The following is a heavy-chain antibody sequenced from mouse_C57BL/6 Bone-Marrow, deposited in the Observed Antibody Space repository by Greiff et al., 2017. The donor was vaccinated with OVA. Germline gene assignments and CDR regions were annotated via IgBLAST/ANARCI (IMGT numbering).Heavy chain of an antibody. CDR3: ARSLLRSAWFAY. CDR2: IYPGSGST. J-gene: IGHJ3*01. D-gene: IGHD1-1*01. CDR1: GYTFTSYW. V-gene: IGHV1-55*01. Sequence: VQLQQPGAELVKPGASVKMSCKASGYTFTSYWITWVKQRPGQGLEWIGDIYPGSGSTNYNEKFKSKATLTVDTSSSTAYMQLSSLTSEDSAVYYCARSLLRSAWFAYWGQGTLVTVSA.